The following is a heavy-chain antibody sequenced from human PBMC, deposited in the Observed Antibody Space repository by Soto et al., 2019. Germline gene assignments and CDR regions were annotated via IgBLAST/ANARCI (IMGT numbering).Heavy chain of an antibody. J-gene: IGHJ6*02. Sequence: PSETLSLTCTVSGGSISSGDYYWSWIRQPPGKGLEWIGYIYYGGSTYYNPSLKSRVTISVDTSKNQFSLKLSSVTAADTAVYYCARDTLFHDFWSGYYYYYGMDVWGQGTTVTVSS. V-gene: IGHV4-30-4*01. CDR1: GGSISSGDYY. CDR3: ARDTLFHDFWSGYYYYYGMDV. CDR2: IYYGGST. D-gene: IGHD3-3*01.